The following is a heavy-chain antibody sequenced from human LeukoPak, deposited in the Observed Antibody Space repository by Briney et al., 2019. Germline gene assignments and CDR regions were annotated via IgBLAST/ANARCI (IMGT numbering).Heavy chain of an antibody. CDR1: GGSISSYY. V-gene: IGHV4-59*12. J-gene: IGHJ4*02. CDR3: ARLGAAAADY. D-gene: IGHD6-13*01. CDR2: IYYSGST. Sequence: SETLSLTCTVSGGSISSYYWSWIRQPPGKGLEWIGYIYYSGSTNYNPSLKSRVTISVDTSKNQFSLKLSSVTAADTAVYYCARLGAAAADYWGQGTLVTVSS.